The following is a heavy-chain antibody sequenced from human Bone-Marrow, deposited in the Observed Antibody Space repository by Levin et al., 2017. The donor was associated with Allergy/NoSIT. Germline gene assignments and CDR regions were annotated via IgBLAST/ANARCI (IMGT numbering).Heavy chain of an antibody. CDR1: GYTFSNYG. D-gene: IGHD3-22*01. V-gene: IGHV1-18*01. CDR2: ISAYNGNT. J-gene: IGHJ1*01. CDR3: ARSDFSNSSGYYF. Sequence: WASVKVSCKASGYTFSNYGVSWVRQAPGQGLEWMGWISAYNGNTNFAQNFHDRVTITTDTSTGTAYMELSNLRSDDTAVYYCARSDFSNSSGYYF.